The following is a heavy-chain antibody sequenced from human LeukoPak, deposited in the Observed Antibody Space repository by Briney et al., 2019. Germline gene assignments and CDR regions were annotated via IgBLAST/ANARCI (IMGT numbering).Heavy chain of an antibody. J-gene: IGHJ5*02. CDR1: GGSISSGSYY. Sequence: SETLSLTCTVSGGSISSGSYYWSWIRQPAGKRLEWIRYIYYSGSTNYNPSLKSRVTISVDTSKNQFSLKLSSVTAADMAVYYCARGGFIPYNWFDPWGQGTLVTVSS. CDR2: IYYSGST. D-gene: IGHD3-16*01. CDR3: ARGGFIPYNWFDP. V-gene: IGHV4-61*10.